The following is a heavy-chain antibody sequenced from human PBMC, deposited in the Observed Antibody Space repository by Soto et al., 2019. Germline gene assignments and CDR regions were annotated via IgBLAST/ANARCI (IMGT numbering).Heavy chain of an antibody. J-gene: IGHJ5*02. CDR2: IFSNDDK. CDR3: ALIKDCSRTDCYLASFDP. CDR1: GLSLTNGRLG. V-gene: IGHV2-26*01. D-gene: IGHD2-2*01. Sequence: GSGLTLVNPTETLTLTCTVSGLSLTNGRLGVSWIRQPPGKALEWLAHIFSNDDKSYSTSLKSRLTISKDISRSQVVLTMTNMDPVDSATYYCALIKDCSRTDCYLASFDPWGQGTLVTVSS.